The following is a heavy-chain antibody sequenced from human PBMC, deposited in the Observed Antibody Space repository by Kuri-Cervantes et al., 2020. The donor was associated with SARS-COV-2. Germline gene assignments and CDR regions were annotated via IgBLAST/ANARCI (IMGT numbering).Heavy chain of an antibody. CDR2: ISGSGDST. CDR1: GFTFSSYA. V-gene: IGHV3-23*01. D-gene: IGHD2-2*01. J-gene: IGHJ5*02. Sequence: GESLKISCAASGFTFSSYAMSWVRQAPGKGLEWVSAISGSGDSTYYADSVKGRFTISRDNAKNSLYLQMSSLRAEDTAVYYCARTHIVVVPAAWWFGPWGQGTLVTVSS. CDR3: ARTHIVVVPAAWWFGP.